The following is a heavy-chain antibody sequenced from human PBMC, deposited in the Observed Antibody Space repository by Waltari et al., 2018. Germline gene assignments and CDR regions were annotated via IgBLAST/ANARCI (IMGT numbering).Heavy chain of an antibody. CDR3: ARHVDYYGSGSYPLWYFDL. CDR2: IYYSGDT. D-gene: IGHD3-10*01. Sequence: QVQLQESGPGLVKPSEPLSLTCTVSGGSISRYSRSWIRQPPGTGLEWIGYIYYSGDTNYNPSLKSRVTISVDTSKNQFSLKLSSVTAADTAVYYCARHVDYYGSGSYPLWYFDLWGRGTLVTVSS. J-gene: IGHJ2*01. CDR1: GGSISRYS. V-gene: IGHV4-59*08.